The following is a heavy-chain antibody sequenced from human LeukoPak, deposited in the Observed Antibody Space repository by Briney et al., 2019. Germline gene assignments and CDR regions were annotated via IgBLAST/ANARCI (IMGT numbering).Heavy chain of an antibody. J-gene: IGHJ2*01. Sequence: PGGSLRLSCAASGFTFSSYWMSWVRQAPGKGLEWVANIKQDGSEKYYVDSVKGRFTISRDNVKNSLYLQMNSLRAEDTAVYYCASGADSSDWYFDLWGRGTLVTVSS. CDR2: IKQDGSEK. D-gene: IGHD3-22*01. V-gene: IGHV3-7*01. CDR3: ASGADSSDWYFDL. CDR1: GFTFSSYW.